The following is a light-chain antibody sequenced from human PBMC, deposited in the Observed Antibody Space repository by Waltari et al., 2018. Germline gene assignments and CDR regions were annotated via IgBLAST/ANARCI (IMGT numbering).Light chain of an antibody. J-gene: IGKJ4*01. CDR2: AAA. CDR1: QGISTY. CDR3: QQIKSYPIT. Sequence: DIQLTQSPSFLSSSVGARVTIPCRASQGISTYLAWFQQKPGKAPRRLIYAAAILQGGVPSRFSGSGSGTDFTLTISSLQPEDFGTYYCQQIKSYPITFGGGTKVEVK. V-gene: IGKV1-9*01.